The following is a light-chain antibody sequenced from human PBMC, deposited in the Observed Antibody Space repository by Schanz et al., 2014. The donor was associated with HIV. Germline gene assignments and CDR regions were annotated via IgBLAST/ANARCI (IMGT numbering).Light chain of an antibody. CDR1: DGAIFCNH. V-gene: IGLV6-57*01. Sequence: NFMLTQPHSVSESPGKTVTISCTRSDGAIFCNHLHLFHHLPVISPTTFIYYCLQRPSWISDRFSGSIDSSSNSATLTISGLRPEDEGDYYCQSSDDDKPGLFGGGTKLTVL. J-gene: IGLJ3*02. CDR3: QSSDDDKPGL. CDR2: YCL.